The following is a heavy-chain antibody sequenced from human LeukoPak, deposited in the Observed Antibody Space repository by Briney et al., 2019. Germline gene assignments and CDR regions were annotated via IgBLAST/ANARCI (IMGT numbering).Heavy chain of an antibody. Sequence: SGPTLVNPTQTLTLTCTFSGFSLSTSGVGVAWIRQPPGKALEWLALTYWDDDKRYSPSLKSRITITKDTSKNQVVLTMTNMDPVDTATYYCARIVLYSSGYYLDYWGQGTLVTVSS. CDR2: TYWDDDK. J-gene: IGHJ4*02. CDR3: ARIVLYSSGYYLDY. V-gene: IGHV2-5*02. D-gene: IGHD3-22*01. CDR1: GFSLSTSGVG.